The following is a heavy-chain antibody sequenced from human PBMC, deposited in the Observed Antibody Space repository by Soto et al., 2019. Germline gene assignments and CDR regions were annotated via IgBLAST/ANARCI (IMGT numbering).Heavy chain of an antibody. CDR1: GDSVSSNSAA. J-gene: IGHJ6*02. Sequence: PSQTLSLTCAISGDSVSSNSAAWNWIRQSPSRGLEWLGRTYYRSKWYNDYAVSVKSRITINPDTSKNQISLQLKSVTPEDTAVYYCARVSVIAAAGTLYGMDVWGQGTTVTVSS. D-gene: IGHD6-13*01. CDR3: ARVSVIAAAGTLYGMDV. V-gene: IGHV6-1*01. CDR2: TYYRSKWYN.